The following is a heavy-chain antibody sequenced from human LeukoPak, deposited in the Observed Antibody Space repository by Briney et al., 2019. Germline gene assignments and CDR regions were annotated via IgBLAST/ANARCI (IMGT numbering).Heavy chain of an antibody. V-gene: IGHV1-69*01. J-gene: IGHJ3*02. Sequence: SVKVSCKASGGTFSSYAISWVRQAPGQGLEWMGGIIPIFGTANYAQKFQGRVTITADESTSTAYMELSSLRSEDTAVYYCAREMRISTMIVVGRSADAFDIWGQGTMVTVSS. CDR3: AREMRISTMIVVGRSADAFDI. CDR2: IIPIFGTA. D-gene: IGHD3-22*01. CDR1: GGTFSSYA.